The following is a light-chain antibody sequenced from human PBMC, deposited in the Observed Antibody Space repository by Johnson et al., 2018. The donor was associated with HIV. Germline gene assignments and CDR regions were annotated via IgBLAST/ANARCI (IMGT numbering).Light chain of an antibody. CDR1: SSNFGNNY. J-gene: IGLJ1*01. V-gene: IGLV1-51*02. CDR2: KND. CDR3: GTWDSSLSAGV. Sequence: QSVLTQPPSVSAAPGQKVTISCSTNSSNFGNNYVSWYQQLPGTAPKLLIYKNDKRPSGIPDRFSGSKSGTSATLDITGLQTGDEADYYCGTWDSSLSAGVFGTGTEVTVL.